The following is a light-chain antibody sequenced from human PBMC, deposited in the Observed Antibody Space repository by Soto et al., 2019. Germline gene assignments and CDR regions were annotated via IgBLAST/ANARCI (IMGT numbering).Light chain of an antibody. J-gene: IGLJ3*02. Sequence: QSVLTQPASVSGSPGQSITISCTGTSSDIGNYNFVSWYQQFPGQAPKLMISEVTKRPSGISPRFSGSKSGNTASLTISELQTEDEADYYCCSYAGSYTWVFGEGTQLTVL. CDR3: CSYAGSYTWV. V-gene: IGLV2-23*02. CDR2: EVT. CDR1: SSDIGNYNF.